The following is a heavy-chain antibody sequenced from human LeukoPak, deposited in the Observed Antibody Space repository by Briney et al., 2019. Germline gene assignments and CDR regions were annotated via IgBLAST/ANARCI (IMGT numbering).Heavy chain of an antibody. CDR3: SRRAILTGHTDVFDV. CDR1: GFTFRSHE. J-gene: IGHJ3*01. D-gene: IGHD3-9*01. V-gene: IGHV3-48*03. Sequence: GGSLRLSCAASGFTFRSHEMNWVRQAPGKGLEWVSYSSANGNSRYYADSVKGRFTISRDNAKNPLYLQMNSLRAEDTAVYYCSRRAILTGHTDVFDVWGQGTEVTVSS. CDR2: SSANGNSR.